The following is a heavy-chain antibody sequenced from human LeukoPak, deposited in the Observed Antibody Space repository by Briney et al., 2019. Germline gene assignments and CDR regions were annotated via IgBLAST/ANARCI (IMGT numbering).Heavy chain of an antibody. D-gene: IGHD6-19*01. CDR3: ARGAVAASRPFFDY. CDR2: IYYSGST. J-gene: IGHJ4*02. Sequence: PSETLSLTCTVSGDSISSYYWGWIRQPPGKGLECIGYIYYSGSTTYNPSLKSRVTISLDTSKKQFSLKLSSLTAADTAVYYCARGAVAASRPFFDYWGQGTLVTVSS. V-gene: IGHV4-59*01. CDR1: GDSISSYY.